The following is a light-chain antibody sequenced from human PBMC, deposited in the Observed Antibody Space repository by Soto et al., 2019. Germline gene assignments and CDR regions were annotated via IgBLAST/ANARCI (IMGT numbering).Light chain of an antibody. Sequence: EIVLTQSPGTLSLSPGERATLSCRASQSVDSSYLAWYQQKPGQAPRLLIWGTSNRAGGIPDRFSGSWSGTEFTLTISRLAPEDFAVYYCQHYGSSRTFGQGTKVDIK. CDR2: GTS. CDR1: QSVDSSY. CDR3: QHYGSSRT. V-gene: IGKV3-20*01. J-gene: IGKJ1*01.